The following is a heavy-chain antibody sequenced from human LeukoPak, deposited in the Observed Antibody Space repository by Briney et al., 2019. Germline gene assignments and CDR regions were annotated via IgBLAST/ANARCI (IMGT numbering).Heavy chain of an antibody. CDR3: ARDPKWAFGGPNGGDLDY. V-gene: IGHV4-34*01. D-gene: IGHD3-16*01. Sequence: SETLSLTCAVYGGSFSGHYWSWIRQPPGKGLEWIGEVNHRGRTTYNPSLESRVTISADMSKNQFSLRLTSVTAADTAVYYCARDPKWAFGGPNGGDLDYWGQGVLVTVSS. J-gene: IGHJ4*02. CDR1: GGSFSGHY. CDR2: VNHRGRT.